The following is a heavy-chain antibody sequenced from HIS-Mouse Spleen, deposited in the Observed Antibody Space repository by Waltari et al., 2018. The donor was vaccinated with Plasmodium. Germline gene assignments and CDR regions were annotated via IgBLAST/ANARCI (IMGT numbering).Heavy chain of an antibody. V-gene: IGHV1-2*02. CDR3: ARVLGYKAAAGTFVEYFQH. CDR1: GYTFTGYY. CDR2: INPNRG. D-gene: IGHD6-13*01. Sequence: QVQLVQSGAEVKKPEASVKVSCKASGYTFTGYYLHWVRQAPGEGLEGMGWINPNRGDTSISTAYMELSRLRSDDTAVYYCARVLGYKAAAGTFVEYFQHWGQGTLVTVSS. J-gene: IGHJ1*01.